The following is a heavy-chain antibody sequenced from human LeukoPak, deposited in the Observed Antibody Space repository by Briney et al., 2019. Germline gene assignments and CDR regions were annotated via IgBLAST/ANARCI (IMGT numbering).Heavy chain of an antibody. J-gene: IGHJ4*02. D-gene: IGHD2-15*01. Sequence: GESLKISCKGSGYSFTSYWIGWVRQMPGKGLEWMGIIYPGDSDTRYSPSFQGQVTISADKSISPAYLQWSSLKASDTAMYYCARREWWEPYYFDYWGQGTLVTVSS. CDR2: IYPGDSDT. CDR1: GYSFTSYW. CDR3: ARREWWEPYYFDY. V-gene: IGHV5-51*01.